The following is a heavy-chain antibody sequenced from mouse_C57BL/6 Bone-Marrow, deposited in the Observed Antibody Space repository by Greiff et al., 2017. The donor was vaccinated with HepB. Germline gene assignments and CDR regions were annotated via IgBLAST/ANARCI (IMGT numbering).Heavy chain of an antibody. CDR3: ARGNYGSSYSWFAY. CDR1: GYTFTSYW. V-gene: IGHV1-55*01. Sequence: QVQLQQPGAELVKPGASVKISCKASGYTFTSYWITWVKQRPGQGLEWIGDIYPGSGSTNYNEKFKSKATLTVDTSSSTAYMQLSSLTSEDSAVYYCARGNYGSSYSWFAYWGQGTLVTVSA. D-gene: IGHD1-1*01. CDR2: IYPGSGST. J-gene: IGHJ3*01.